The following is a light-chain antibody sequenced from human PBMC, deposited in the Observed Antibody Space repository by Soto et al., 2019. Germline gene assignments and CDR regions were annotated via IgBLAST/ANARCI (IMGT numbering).Light chain of an antibody. V-gene: IGLV2-14*01. CDR2: AVI. J-gene: IGLJ1*01. Sequence: QSALTQPASVSASPGQSIFISCTGTSEDIGAYDYVSWCQQHPGKAPKLILYAVINRPSGVSSRFSGSKSGNTASLNISGVQPEDEADYYCSSYRSSDTLEVFGTGTKVTVL. CDR1: SEDIGAYDY. CDR3: SSYRSSDTLEV.